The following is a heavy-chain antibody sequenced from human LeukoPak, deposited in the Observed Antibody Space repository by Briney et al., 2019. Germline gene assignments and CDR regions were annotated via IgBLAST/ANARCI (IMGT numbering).Heavy chain of an antibody. CDR1: GFTFSYNG. CDR3: AKDRLTGTPYYFDY. D-gene: IGHD1-20*01. V-gene: IGHV3-23*01. J-gene: IGHJ4*02. CDR2: INGNGGTT. Sequence: GGSLRLSCAASGFTFSYNGMSWVRQAPGKGLEWVSAINGNGGTTFYADSVKGRFTISRDNSKNTLYLQMDSLRAEDTAVYYCAKDRLTGTPYYFDYWGQETLVTVSS.